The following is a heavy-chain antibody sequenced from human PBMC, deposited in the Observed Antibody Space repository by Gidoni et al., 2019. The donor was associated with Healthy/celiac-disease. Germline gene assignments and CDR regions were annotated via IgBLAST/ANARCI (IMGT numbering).Heavy chain of an antibody. J-gene: IGHJ4*02. CDR3: ARGAYCGGDCYYFDY. D-gene: IGHD2-21*02. CDR2: IIPIFGTV. V-gene: IGHV1-69*01. Sequence: QVQLVQSGAEVKKPGSSVKVSCNASGGTFSSYAISWVRQAPGQGLEWMGGIIPIFGTVNYAQKFQGRVTITADESTSTAYMELSSLRSEDTAVYYCARGAYCGGDCYYFDYWGQGTLVTVSS. CDR1: GGTFSSYA.